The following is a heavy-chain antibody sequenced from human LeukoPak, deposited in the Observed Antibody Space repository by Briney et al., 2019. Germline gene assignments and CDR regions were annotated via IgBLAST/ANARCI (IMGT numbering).Heavy chain of an antibody. CDR2: IYYSGST. V-gene: IGHV4-31*03. J-gene: IGHJ4*02. Sequence: SETMSLTCTVSGGSISSGGYYWSWIRQHPGKGLEWIGYIYYSGSTYYNPSLKSRVTISVDTSKNQFSLKLSSVTAADTAVYYCARYCGGDCYSMGPDYWGQGTLVTVSS. D-gene: IGHD2-21*02. CDR1: GGSISSGGYY. CDR3: ARYCGGDCYSMGPDY.